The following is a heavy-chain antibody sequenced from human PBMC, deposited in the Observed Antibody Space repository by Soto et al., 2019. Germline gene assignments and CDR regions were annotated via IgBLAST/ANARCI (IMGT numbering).Heavy chain of an antibody. CDR3: AREILPRNYYGMDV. Sequence: ASVKLSCTASGYTYTGYYMHWVRQAPGQGLEWMGWINPNSGGTNYAQKFQGWVTMTRDTSISTAYMELSRLRSDDTAVYYCAREILPRNYYGMDVWGQGTTVTVSS. J-gene: IGHJ6*02. CDR2: INPNSGGT. V-gene: IGHV1-2*04. CDR1: GYTYTGYY.